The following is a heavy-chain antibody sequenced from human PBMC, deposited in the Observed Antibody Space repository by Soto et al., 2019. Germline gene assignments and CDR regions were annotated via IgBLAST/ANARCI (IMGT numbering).Heavy chain of an antibody. V-gene: IGHV1-18*01. CDR3: ARLLVVPAAILDYYYGMDV. J-gene: IGHJ6*02. CDR1: GYTFTSYG. D-gene: IGHD2-2*02. Sequence: ASVKVSCKASGYTFTSYGISWVRQAPGQGLEWMGWTSAYNGNTNYAQKLQGRVTMTTDTSTSTAYMELRSLRSDDTAVYYCARLLVVPAAILDYYYGMDVWGQGTTVTVSS. CDR2: TSAYNGNT.